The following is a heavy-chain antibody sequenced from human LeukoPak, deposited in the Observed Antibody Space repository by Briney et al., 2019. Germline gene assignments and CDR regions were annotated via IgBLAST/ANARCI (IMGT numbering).Heavy chain of an antibody. Sequence: PGGSLRLSCAASGFTFSSYSMNWVRQAPGKGLEWVPSISSSSSYIYYADSVKGRFTISRDNSKNTLYLQMNSLRAEDTAVYYCAKDRPPYYDSSGHPSGHFDYWGQGTLVTVSS. CDR3: AKDRPPYYDSSGHPSGHFDY. V-gene: IGHV3-21*04. D-gene: IGHD3-22*01. J-gene: IGHJ4*02. CDR1: GFTFSSYS. CDR2: ISSSSSYI.